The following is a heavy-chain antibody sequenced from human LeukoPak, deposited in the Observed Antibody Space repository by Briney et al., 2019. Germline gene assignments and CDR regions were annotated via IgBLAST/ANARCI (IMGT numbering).Heavy chain of an antibody. J-gene: IGHJ4*02. V-gene: IGHV3-48*01. D-gene: IGHD5-18*01. Sequence: PGGSLRLSCAAPGFTFSSYSMNWVRQAPGKGLEWVSYISSSSNTIYYADSVKGRFTISRDNAKNSLYLQMNSLRAEDTAVYYCARSLRGYSYGYLDYWGQGTLVTVSS. CDR2: ISSSSNTI. CDR1: GFTFSSYS. CDR3: ARSLRGYSYGYLDY.